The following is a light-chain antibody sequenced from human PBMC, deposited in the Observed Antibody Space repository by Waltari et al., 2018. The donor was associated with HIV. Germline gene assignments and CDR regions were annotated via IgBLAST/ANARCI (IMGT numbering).Light chain of an antibody. Sequence: QSVLTQPPSVSGSPGQRVTIACTGGSPNIGAGYAVHWYCKFPGTAPKLRIYATKKRPSAVPDRLAGCKTGTSASLAITGLQAEDEAEYYCQSFDSSRSAVIFGGGTKLTVL. CDR1: SPNIGAGYA. J-gene: IGLJ2*01. V-gene: IGLV1-40*01. CDR3: QSFDSSRSAVI. CDR2: ATK.